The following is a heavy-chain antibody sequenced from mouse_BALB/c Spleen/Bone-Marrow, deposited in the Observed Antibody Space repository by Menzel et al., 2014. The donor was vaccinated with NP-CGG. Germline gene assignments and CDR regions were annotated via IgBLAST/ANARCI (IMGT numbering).Heavy chain of an antibody. D-gene: IGHD1-1*01. CDR3: ARSGSSSGYFDY. V-gene: IGHV5-17*02. Sequence: EVKLMESGGSLVQPGGSRKLSCAASGFTFSSFAMHWVRQAPEKGLEWVAYISSGSSTIYYADTVMGRFTISRDNPKNTLFPQMTSLRSEDTAMYYCARSGSSSGYFDYWGQGTTLTVSS. CDR1: GFTFSSFA. CDR2: ISSGSSTI. J-gene: IGHJ2*01.